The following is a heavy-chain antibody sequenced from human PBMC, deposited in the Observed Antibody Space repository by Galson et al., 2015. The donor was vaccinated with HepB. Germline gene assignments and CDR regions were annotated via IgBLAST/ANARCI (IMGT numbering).Heavy chain of an antibody. V-gene: IGHV4-61*01. Sequence: TLSLTCTVSGGSVSSGSYYWSWIRQPPGKGLEWIGYIYYSGSTNYNPSLKSRVTISVDTSKNQFSLKLSSVTAADTAVYYCARVSYSGSYSNPFPGAFDIWGQGTMVTVSS. CDR3: ARVSYSGSYSNPFPGAFDI. D-gene: IGHD1-26*01. CDR2: IYYSGST. J-gene: IGHJ3*02. CDR1: GGSVSSGSYY.